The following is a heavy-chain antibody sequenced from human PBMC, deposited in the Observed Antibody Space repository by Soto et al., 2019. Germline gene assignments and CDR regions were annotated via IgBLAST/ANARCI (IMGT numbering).Heavy chain of an antibody. D-gene: IGHD6-19*01. CDR2: IWYDGSNK. Sequence: QVQLVESGGGVVQPGRSLRLSCAASGFTVSSYGMHWVRQAPGKGLEWVAVIWYDGSNKYYADSVKGRFTISRDNSKNTLYLQMNSLRAEDTAVYYCARDRAVAPFDYWGQGTLVTVSS. J-gene: IGHJ4*02. CDR3: ARDRAVAPFDY. CDR1: GFTVSSYG. V-gene: IGHV3-33*01.